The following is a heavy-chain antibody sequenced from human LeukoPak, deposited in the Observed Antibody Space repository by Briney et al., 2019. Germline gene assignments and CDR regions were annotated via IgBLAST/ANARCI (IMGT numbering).Heavy chain of an antibody. CDR2: IYPGDSDT. J-gene: IGHJ4*02. V-gene: IGHV5-51*01. CDR1: GYSFINHW. D-gene: IGHD3-22*01. CDR3: ARRSLNYYDSSGFYFDS. Sequence: GESLKISCKGSGYSFINHWIGWVRQMPGKGLEWMGVIYPGDSDTRYSPSFQGQVTISADTSISTAYVQWNSLRASDTAVYYCARRSLNYYDSSGFYFDSWGQGTLVTVSS.